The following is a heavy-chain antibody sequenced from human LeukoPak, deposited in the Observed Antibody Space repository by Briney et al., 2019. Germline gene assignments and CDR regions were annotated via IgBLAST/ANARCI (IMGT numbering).Heavy chain of an antibody. J-gene: IGHJ5*02. V-gene: IGHV4-59*01. D-gene: IGHD3-16*01. CDR1: GDSISSYY. CDR2: IYYTGST. Sequence: SETLSLTCTVSGDSISSYYWSWIRQPPGKGLEWIGYIYYTGSTNYNPPLKSRVTISVDTSKNQFSLKLGSVTAADTAVYYCARVRQGWLDPWGQGTLVTVSS. CDR3: ARVRQGWLDP.